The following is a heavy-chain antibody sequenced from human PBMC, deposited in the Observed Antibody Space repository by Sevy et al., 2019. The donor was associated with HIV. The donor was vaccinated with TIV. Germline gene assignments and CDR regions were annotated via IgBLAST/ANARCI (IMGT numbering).Heavy chain of an antibody. CDR2: VYYSGST. Sequence: SENLSLTCTVSGGSIISSTYYWGWIRQPPGKGLEWIGSVYYSGSTYYNPSLRSRVTISVDMFKDHFSLKLSSVTAADTAVYYCARRGAGPAFDVWGQGTMVTVSS. CDR3: ARRGAGPAFDV. D-gene: IGHD3-10*01. J-gene: IGHJ3*01. CDR1: GGSIISSTYY. V-gene: IGHV4-39*02.